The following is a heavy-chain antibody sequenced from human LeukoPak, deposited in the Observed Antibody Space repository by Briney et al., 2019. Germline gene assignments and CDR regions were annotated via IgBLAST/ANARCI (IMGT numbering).Heavy chain of an antibody. CDR2: ISSSSSYI. CDR3: ARAHNWKYGTFDY. Sequence: GGSLRLSCAASGFTFSSYSMNWVRQAPGKGLEWVSSISSSSSYIYYADSVKGRFTISRDNAKNSLYLQMNSLRVEDTAVYYCARAHNWKYGTFDYWGQGTLVTVSS. CDR1: GFTFSSYS. D-gene: IGHD1-20*01. J-gene: IGHJ4*02. V-gene: IGHV3-21*01.